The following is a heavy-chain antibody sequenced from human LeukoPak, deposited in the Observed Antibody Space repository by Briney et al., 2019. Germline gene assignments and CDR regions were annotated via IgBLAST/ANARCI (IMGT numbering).Heavy chain of an antibody. J-gene: IGHJ4*02. CDR2: ISSSSGYI. CDR1: GFTFSKYN. CDR3: ARDQYDTWSRRGNFDS. Sequence: GGSLRLSCAASGFTFSKYNMNWVRQAPGKGLEWVSSISSSSGYIYYADSVRGRFTISRDNTKNSLYLQMNSLRVEDTAVFYCARDQYDTWSRRGNFDSWGQGTLVIVSS. V-gene: IGHV3-21*04. D-gene: IGHD3-3*01.